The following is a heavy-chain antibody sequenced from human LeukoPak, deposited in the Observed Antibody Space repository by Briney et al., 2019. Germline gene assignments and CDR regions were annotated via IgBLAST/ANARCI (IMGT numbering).Heavy chain of an antibody. CDR1: GGSISSYY. V-gene: IGHV4-59*01. J-gene: IGHJ3*02. Sequence: SETLSLTCTVSGGSISSYYWSWIRQPPGKGLEWIGYIYYSGSTNYNPSLKSRVAISVDTSKNQFSLKLSSVTAADTAVYYCARAEQWLDDAFDIWGQGTMVTVSS. D-gene: IGHD6-19*01. CDR2: IYYSGST. CDR3: ARAEQWLDDAFDI.